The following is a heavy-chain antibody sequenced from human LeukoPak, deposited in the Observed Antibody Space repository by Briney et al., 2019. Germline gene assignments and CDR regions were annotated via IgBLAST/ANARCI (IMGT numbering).Heavy chain of an antibody. J-gene: IGHJ4*02. Sequence: GGSLRLSCAASGFIINSYSMNWVRKAPGKGLEWVAYMRSSGGTIYYADSVKGRFTISRDNAKNSLYLQMNSLRAEDTAVYYCAREVAVAGTDLDYWGQGTLVTVSS. CDR1: GFIINSYS. CDR2: MRSSGGTI. V-gene: IGHV3-48*04. D-gene: IGHD6-19*01. CDR3: AREVAVAGTDLDY.